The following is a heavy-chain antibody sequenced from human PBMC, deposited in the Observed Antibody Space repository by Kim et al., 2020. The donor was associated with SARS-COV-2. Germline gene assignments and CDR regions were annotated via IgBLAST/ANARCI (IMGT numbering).Heavy chain of an antibody. Sequence: GGSLRLSCAASGFTFSSYGMHWVRQAPGKGLEWVAVISYDGSNKYYADSVKGRFTISRDNSKNTLYLQMNSLRAEDTAVYYCAKTWGGSYYAHFDYWGQGTLVTVSS. CDR3: AKTWGGSYYAHFDY. D-gene: IGHD1-26*01. J-gene: IGHJ4*02. CDR2: ISYDGSNK. V-gene: IGHV3-30*18. CDR1: GFTFSSYG.